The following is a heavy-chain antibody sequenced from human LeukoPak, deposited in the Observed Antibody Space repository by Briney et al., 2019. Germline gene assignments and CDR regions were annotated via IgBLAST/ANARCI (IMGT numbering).Heavy chain of an antibody. CDR2: IKHDGSVR. CDR3: ARGATWTDY. Sequence: PGGSLRLSCAASGFTFTNYWMTWVRQAPGKGLEWVANIKHDGSVRAYVDSVKGRFTISRDDAQNSVYLQMHSLRAADTAVYYCARGATWTDYWGQGALVTVSS. V-gene: IGHV3-7*01. CDR1: GFTFTNYW. D-gene: IGHD5-12*01. J-gene: IGHJ4*02.